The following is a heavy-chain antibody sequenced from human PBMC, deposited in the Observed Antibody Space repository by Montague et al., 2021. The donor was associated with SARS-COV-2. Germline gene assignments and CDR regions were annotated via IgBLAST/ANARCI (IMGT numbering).Heavy chain of an antibody. CDR2: IYYSGST. CDR1: GGSISSGGYY. Sequence: TLSLTCTVSGGSISSGGYYWSWIRQHPGKGLEWIGYIYYSGSTYYNPSLKSRVTISVDTSKNQFSLKLCSVTAADTAVYYCARVEFDGGYDSVPLDVWGQGTTVTVSS. CDR3: ARVEFDGGYDSVPLDV. V-gene: IGHV4-31*03. J-gene: IGHJ6*02. D-gene: IGHD5-12*01.